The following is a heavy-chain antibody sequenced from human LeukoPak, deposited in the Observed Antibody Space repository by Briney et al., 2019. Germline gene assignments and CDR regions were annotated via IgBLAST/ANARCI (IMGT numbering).Heavy chain of an antibody. CDR1: GFTFSSYG. D-gene: IGHD6-13*01. Sequence: GSLRLSCAASGFTFSSYGMHWVRQAPGKGLEWVAVISYDGSNKYYADSVKGRFTISRDNSKNTLYLQMNSLRAEDTAVYYCAKDSPGIAAAALDYWGQGTLVTVSS. V-gene: IGHV3-30*18. J-gene: IGHJ4*02. CDR3: AKDSPGIAAAALDY. CDR2: ISYDGSNK.